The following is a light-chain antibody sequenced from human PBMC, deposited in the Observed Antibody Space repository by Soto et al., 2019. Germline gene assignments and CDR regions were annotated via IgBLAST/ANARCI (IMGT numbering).Light chain of an antibody. V-gene: IGLV2-11*01. CDR2: DVT. Sequence: QSALTQPRSVSGSPGQSVTISCTGTSSDVGAYNYVSWYRQHPGKAPKLMIYDVTKRPSGVPDRFSGSKSGNTASLTISGLQAEDDADYYCCSFADRDTYVFGTGTKVTVL. CDR1: SSDVGAYNY. J-gene: IGLJ1*01. CDR3: CSFADRDTYV.